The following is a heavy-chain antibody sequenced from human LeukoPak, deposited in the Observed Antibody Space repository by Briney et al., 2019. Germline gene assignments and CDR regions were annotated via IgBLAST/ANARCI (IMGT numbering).Heavy chain of an antibody. CDR2: INAGNGNT. V-gene: IGHV1-3*01. Sequence: ASVKVSCKASGYTFTSYAMHWVRQAPGQRLEWMGWINAGNGNTKYSQKFQGRVTITRDTSASTAYMELSGLRSEDTAVYYCARDPDYDILTGYLDSDYWGQGTLVTVSS. CDR1: GYTFTSYA. D-gene: IGHD3-9*01. J-gene: IGHJ4*02. CDR3: ARDPDYDILTGYLDSDY.